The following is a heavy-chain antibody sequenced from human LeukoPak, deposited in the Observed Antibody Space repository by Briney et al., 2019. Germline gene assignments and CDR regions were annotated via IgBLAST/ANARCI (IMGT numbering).Heavy chain of an antibody. V-gene: IGHV4-61*01. CDR3: ARDAYSSGWYYFDY. J-gene: IGHJ4*02. CDR2: IYYSGST. CDR1: GGSISSSSYY. Sequence: SETLSLTCTVSGGSISSSSYYWGWIRQPPGKGLEWIGYIYYSGSTNYNPSLKSRVTISVDTSKNQFSLKLSSVTAADTAVYYCARDAYSSGWYYFDYWGQGTLVTVSS. D-gene: IGHD6-19*01.